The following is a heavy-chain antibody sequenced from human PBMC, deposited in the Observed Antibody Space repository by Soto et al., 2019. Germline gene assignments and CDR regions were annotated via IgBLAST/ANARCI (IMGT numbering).Heavy chain of an antibody. CDR2: LVVGSGNT. D-gene: IGHD3-3*01. J-gene: IGHJ4*02. CDR1: GFMITSSA. Sequence: QMQVVQSGPEVKKPGTSVKVSCKTSGFMITSSAVQWVRQARGQRLEWIGWLVVGSGNTHYAQHFQERVTLTRDMSTGTAYMELSSLRSEDTAVYYCAAVPVLRFLKWLPAYFDYWGQGTLVTVSS. CDR3: AAVPVLRFLKWLPAYFDY. V-gene: IGHV1-58*01.